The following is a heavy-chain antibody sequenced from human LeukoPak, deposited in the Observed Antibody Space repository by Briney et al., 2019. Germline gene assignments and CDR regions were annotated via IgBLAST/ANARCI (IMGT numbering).Heavy chain of an antibody. CDR1: GGSFSGYY. CDR3: AIQESHKAPMTTVTTRFQH. Sequence: SETLSLTCAVYGGSFSGYYWSWIRQPPGKGLEWIGEINHSGSTNYNPSLKSRVTISVDTSKNQFSLKLSSVTAADTAVYYCAIQESHKAPMTTVTTRFQHWGQGTLVTVSS. J-gene: IGHJ1*01. D-gene: IGHD4-17*01. CDR2: INHSGST. V-gene: IGHV4-34*01.